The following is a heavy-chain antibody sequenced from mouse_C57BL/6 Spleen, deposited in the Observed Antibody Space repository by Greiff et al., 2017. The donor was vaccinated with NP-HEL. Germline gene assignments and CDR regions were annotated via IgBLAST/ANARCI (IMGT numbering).Heavy chain of an antibody. D-gene: IGHD4-1*01. Sequence: QVQLQQPGAELVKPGASVKMSCKASGYTFTSYWITWVKQRPGQGLEWIGDIYPGSGSTNYDEKFKSKATLTVDTSSSTAYMQLSSLTSEDSAVYYCARSGLGRDYFDYWGQGTTLTVSS. J-gene: IGHJ2*01. CDR2: IYPGSGST. CDR1: GYTFTSYW. V-gene: IGHV1-55*01. CDR3: ARSGLGRDYFDY.